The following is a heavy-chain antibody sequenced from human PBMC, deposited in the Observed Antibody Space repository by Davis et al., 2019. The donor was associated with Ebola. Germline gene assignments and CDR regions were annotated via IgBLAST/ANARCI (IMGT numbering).Heavy chain of an antibody. CDR1: GFTFSSYG. V-gene: IGHV3-30*03. J-gene: IGHJ4*02. Sequence: GESLEISCAASGFTFSSYGMHWVRQAPGKGLEWVAVISYDGSNKYYADSVKGRFTISRDNSKNTLYLQMNSLRAEDTAVYYCATENYVDTAMEDYWGQGTLVTVSS. CDR3: ATENYVDTAMEDY. CDR2: ISYDGSNK. D-gene: IGHD5-18*01.